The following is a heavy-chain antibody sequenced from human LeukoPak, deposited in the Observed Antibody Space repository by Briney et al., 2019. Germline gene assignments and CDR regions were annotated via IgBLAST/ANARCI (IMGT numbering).Heavy chain of an antibody. CDR3: ARDAPWTTPDAFDI. D-gene: IGHD4-17*01. V-gene: IGHV1-18*01. J-gene: IGHJ3*02. CDR2: ISAYNGNT. CDR1: GYTFTSYG. Sequence: ASVKVSCKASGYTFTSYGISWVRQAPGQGLEWMGWISAYNGNTNYAQKLQGRVTMTRDTSTSTVYIELSSLRSEDTAVYYCARDAPWTTPDAFDIWGQGTMVTVSS.